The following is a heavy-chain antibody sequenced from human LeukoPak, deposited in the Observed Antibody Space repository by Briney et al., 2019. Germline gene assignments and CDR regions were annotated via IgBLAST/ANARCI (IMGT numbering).Heavy chain of an antibody. CDR1: GFTFDDYA. Sequence: GRSLRLSCAASGFTFDDYAMHWVRQGPGKGLEWISGITWNTDTIGYADSVMGRFTISRDNAKNSLYLQMNSLRAEDTALYYCAKDISAGATPYYFDSWGQETLVTVSS. J-gene: IGHJ4*02. D-gene: IGHD1-26*01. CDR3: AKDISAGATPYYFDS. V-gene: IGHV3-9*01. CDR2: ITWNTDTI.